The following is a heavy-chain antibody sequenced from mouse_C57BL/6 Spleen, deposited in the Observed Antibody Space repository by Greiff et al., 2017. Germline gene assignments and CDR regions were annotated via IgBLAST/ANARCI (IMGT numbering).Heavy chain of an antibody. CDR1: GFSLTSYG. CDR3: ARSGYGSSGDYYAMDY. D-gene: IGHD1-1*01. V-gene: IGHV2-2*01. Sequence: VQRVESGPGLVQPSQSLSITCTVSGFSLTSYGVHWVRQSPGKGLEWLGVIWSGGSTDYNAAFISRLSISKDNSKSQVFFKMNSLQADDTAIYYCARSGYGSSGDYYAMDYWGQGTSVTVSS. J-gene: IGHJ4*01. CDR2: IWSGGST.